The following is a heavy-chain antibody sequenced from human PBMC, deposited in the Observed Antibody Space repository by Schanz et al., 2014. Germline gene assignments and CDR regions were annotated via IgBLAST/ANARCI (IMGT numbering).Heavy chain of an antibody. CDR3: AKIERNED. J-gene: IGHJ4*02. CDR1: GFTFSSYA. V-gene: IGHV3-23*01. Sequence: EVQLLESGGGLGQPGGSLRLSCAASGFTFSSYAMSWVRQAPGKGLEWVSAISGSGGSTYYADSVKGRFTISRDDAKKSMYLQMNNLRAEDTAVYFCAKIERNEDWGQGTLVTVSS. D-gene: IGHD1-1*01. CDR2: ISGSGGST.